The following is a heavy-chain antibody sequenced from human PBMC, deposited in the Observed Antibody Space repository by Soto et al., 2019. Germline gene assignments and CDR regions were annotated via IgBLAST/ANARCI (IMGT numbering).Heavy chain of an antibody. Sequence: SETLSLTCTVSGGSISSSSYYWGWIRQPPGKGLEWIGSIYYSGSTYYNPSLKSRVTISVDTSKNQFSLKLSSVTAADTAVYYCARQDYGDYVQPHIFDYWGQGTLVTVSS. V-gene: IGHV4-39*01. CDR2: IYYSGST. J-gene: IGHJ4*02. CDR3: ARQDYGDYVQPHIFDY. D-gene: IGHD4-17*01. CDR1: GGSISSSSYY.